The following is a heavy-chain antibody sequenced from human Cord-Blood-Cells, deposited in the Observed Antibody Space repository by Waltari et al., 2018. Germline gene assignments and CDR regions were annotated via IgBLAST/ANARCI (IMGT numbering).Heavy chain of an antibody. V-gene: IGHV4-34*01. CDR2: INHSRST. D-gene: IGHD1-1*01. CDR1: GGSFSGYY. CDR3: ARGYGGLTGTTSDHCDY. Sequence: QVQLQQWGAGLLKPSETLSLTCAVYGGSFSGYYWSWIRQPPGKGLEWIGEINHSRSTNYNPSLKSRVTISVDTSKNQFSLKLSSVTAADTAVYYCARGYGGLTGTTSDHCDYWGQGTLVTVSS. J-gene: IGHJ4*02.